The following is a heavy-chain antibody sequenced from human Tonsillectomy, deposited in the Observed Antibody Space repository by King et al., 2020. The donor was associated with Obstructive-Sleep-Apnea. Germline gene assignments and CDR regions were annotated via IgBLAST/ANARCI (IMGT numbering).Heavy chain of an antibody. Sequence: VQLVESGGGVVQPGRSLRLSCAASGFTFSNYAMHWVRQAPGKGLEWVAVISYYGSNKYYADSVKGRFTISRDNSKNTLYLQMNSLRAEDTAVFYCAGDRIVAQYHYYYGMDVWGQGTTVTVSS. CDR1: GFTFSNYA. CDR2: ISYYGSNK. D-gene: IGHD5-12*01. V-gene: IGHV3-30*04. J-gene: IGHJ6*02. CDR3: AGDRIVAQYHYYYGMDV.